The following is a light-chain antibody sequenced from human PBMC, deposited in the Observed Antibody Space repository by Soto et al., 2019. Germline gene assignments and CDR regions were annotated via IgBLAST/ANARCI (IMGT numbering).Light chain of an antibody. CDR1: QSVISL. CDR2: DTS. Sequence: IALTQSPATLSVSPGERVTLSCRASQSVISLLARYQQKPRQAPTLLMYDTSTRATGIPARFSGSGSGTDFTLTISSLQSEDLAIYYCQQYHIRPYTFGQGTRLEI. V-gene: IGKV3-15*01. CDR3: QQYHIRPYT. J-gene: IGKJ5*01.